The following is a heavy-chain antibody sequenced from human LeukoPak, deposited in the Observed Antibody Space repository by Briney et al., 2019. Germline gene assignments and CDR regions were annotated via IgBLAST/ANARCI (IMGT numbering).Heavy chain of an antibody. CDR3: ARIVVHDAFDI. J-gene: IGHJ3*02. Sequence: SETLSLTCTVSGGSISSSSYYWGWIRQPPGKGLEWIGSIYYSGSTYYNPSLKSRVTISVDTSKNQFSLKLSSVTAADTAVYYCARIVVHDAFDIWGQGTMVTVSS. D-gene: IGHD3-22*01. V-gene: IGHV4-39*07. CDR1: GGSISSSSYY. CDR2: IYYSGST.